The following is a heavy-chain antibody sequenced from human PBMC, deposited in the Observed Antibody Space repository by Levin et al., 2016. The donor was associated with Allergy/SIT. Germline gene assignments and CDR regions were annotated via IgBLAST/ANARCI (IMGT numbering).Heavy chain of an antibody. Sequence: SETLSLTCIVSGGSISSGSYYWGWIRQPPGKGLEWIGSIYSSGSTYYNPSLKSRVTISVDTSKNQFSLKMSSVTAADTAVYYCARRGERSTSDYWGQGTLVTVSS. CDR3: ARRGERSTSDY. D-gene: IGHD3-10*01. CDR2: IYSSGST. J-gene: IGHJ4*02. V-gene: IGHV4-39*01. CDR1: GGSISSGSYY.